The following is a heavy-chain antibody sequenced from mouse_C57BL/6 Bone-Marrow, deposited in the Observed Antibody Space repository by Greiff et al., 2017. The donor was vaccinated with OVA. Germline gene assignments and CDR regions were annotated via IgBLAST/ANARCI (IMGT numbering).Heavy chain of an antibody. CDR2: ISDGGSYT. J-gene: IGHJ1*03. CDR1: GFTFSSYA. CDR3: ARDGYDGYWYFDV. V-gene: IGHV5-4*01. D-gene: IGHD2-3*01. Sequence: EVQLVESGGGLVQPGGSLKLSCAASGFTFSSYAMSWVRQTPEKRLEWVATISDGGSYTYYPDNVKGRFTISRDNAKNNLYLQMSHLKSEDTAMYYCARDGYDGYWYFDVWGTGTTVTVSS.